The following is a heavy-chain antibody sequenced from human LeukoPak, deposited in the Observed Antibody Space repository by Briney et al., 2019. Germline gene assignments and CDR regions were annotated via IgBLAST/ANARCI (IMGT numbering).Heavy chain of an antibody. Sequence: GGSLRLSCAASGFTFSSYNMNWVRQAPGKGLEWVSSITSGSSYIYYADSVKGRFTISRDNAKNSLYLQMNSLRAEDTAVYYCAREAYYGSGSYRDEYDYWGQGTLVTVSS. J-gene: IGHJ4*02. CDR3: AREAYYGSGSYRDEYDY. CDR1: GFTFSSYN. V-gene: IGHV3-21*01. D-gene: IGHD3-10*01. CDR2: ITSGSSYI.